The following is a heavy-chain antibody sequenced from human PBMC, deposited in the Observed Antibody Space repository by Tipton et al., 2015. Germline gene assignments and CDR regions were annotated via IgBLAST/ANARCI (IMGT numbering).Heavy chain of an antibody. CDR3: ARDVARLAREGGMDV. CDR2: INHSGST. CDR1: GGSFSGYY. Sequence: TLSLTCAVYGGSFSGYYWSWIRQPPGKGLEWIGEINHSGSTNYNPSLKSRVTISVDTSKNQFSLTLKSVTAADTAVYYCARDVARLAREGGMDVWGQGTTVTVSS. J-gene: IGHJ6*02. V-gene: IGHV4-34*01. D-gene: IGHD6-6*01.